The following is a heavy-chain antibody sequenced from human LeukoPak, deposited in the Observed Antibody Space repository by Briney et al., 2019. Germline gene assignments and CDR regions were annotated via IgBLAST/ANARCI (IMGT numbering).Heavy chain of an antibody. J-gene: IGHJ4*02. CDR1: GGSFSGYY. Sequence: SETLSLTCAVYGGSFSGYYRSWIRQPPGKGLEWIGEINHSGSTNYNPSLKSRVTISVDTSKNQFSLKLSSVTAADTAVYYCARGLYYDILTGYYKWGRGGYYFDYWGQGTLVTVSS. CDR2: INHSGST. V-gene: IGHV4-34*01. CDR3: ARGLYYDILTGYYKWGRGGYYFDY. D-gene: IGHD3-9*01.